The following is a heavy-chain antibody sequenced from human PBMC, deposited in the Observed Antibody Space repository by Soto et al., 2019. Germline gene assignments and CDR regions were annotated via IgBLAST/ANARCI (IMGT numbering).Heavy chain of an antibody. CDR1: GFSFSDSA. Sequence: GGSLRLSXAASGFSFSDSAMSWVRQPPGRGLDGVSTISGSGGATYYADSVRGRFSISRDNSKKTVYLQMDSLRAEDTAIYYCANDRGFDSSGIDYWGQGTLVTVSS. CDR2: ISGSGGAT. J-gene: IGHJ4*02. V-gene: IGHV3-23*01. CDR3: ANDRGFDSSGIDY. D-gene: IGHD3-22*01.